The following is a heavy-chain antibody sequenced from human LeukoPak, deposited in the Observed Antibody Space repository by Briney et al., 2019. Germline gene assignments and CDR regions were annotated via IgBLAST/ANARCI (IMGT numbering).Heavy chain of an antibody. CDR2: INHSGST. D-gene: IGHD5-18*01. V-gene: IGHV4-34*01. J-gene: IGHJ6*03. Sequence: SETLSLTCAVYGGSFSGYYWSWLRQPPGKGLEWIGEINHSGSTNYNPSLKSRVTISVDTSKNQFSLKLGSVTAADTAVYYCARGLQLWGRGFGYYYYYMDVWGKGTTVTVSS. CDR1: GGSFSGYY. CDR3: ARGLQLWGRGFGYYYYYMDV.